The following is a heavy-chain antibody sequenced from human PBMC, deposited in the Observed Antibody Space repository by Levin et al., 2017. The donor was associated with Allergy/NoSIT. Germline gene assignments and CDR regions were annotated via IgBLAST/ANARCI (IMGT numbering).Heavy chain of an antibody. V-gene: IGHV3-30*04. CDR2: ISYDGSNK. Sequence: SCAASGFTFSSYAMHWVRQAPGKGLEWVAVISYDGSNKYYADSVKGRFTISRDNSKNTLYLQMNSLRAEDTAVYYCARDNKGSGWPLDYWGQGTLVTVSS. CDR1: GFTFSSYA. CDR3: ARDNKGSGWPLDY. J-gene: IGHJ4*02. D-gene: IGHD6-19*01.